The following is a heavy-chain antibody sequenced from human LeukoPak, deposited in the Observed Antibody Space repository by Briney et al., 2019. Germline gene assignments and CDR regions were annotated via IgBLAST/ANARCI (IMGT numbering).Heavy chain of an antibody. J-gene: IGHJ4*02. V-gene: IGHV4-34*01. CDR1: GGSFSGYY. Sequence: SETLSLTCAVYGGSFSGYYWSWIRQPPGKGLEWIGEINHSGSTNYNPSLKSRVTISVDTSKNQFSLKLSSVTAADTAVYYCARRPLGPSIAARLRFDYWGQGTLVTVSS. D-gene: IGHD6-6*01. CDR2: INHSGST. CDR3: ARRPLGPSIAARLRFDY.